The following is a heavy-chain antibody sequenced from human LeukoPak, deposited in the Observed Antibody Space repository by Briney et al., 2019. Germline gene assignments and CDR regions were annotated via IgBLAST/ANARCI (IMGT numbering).Heavy chain of an antibody. V-gene: IGHV4-59*01. D-gene: IGHD1-26*01. CDR1: GGSISSYY. J-gene: IGHJ4*02. CDR3: ARGAVGAITIDY. CDR2: IYYSGST. Sequence: SETLSLTCTVSGGSISSYYWSWIRQPPGKGLEWIGYIYYSGSTNYNPSLKSRVTISVDTSKNQFSLKLSSVTAADTAVYYCARGAVGAITIDYWGQGILVTVSS.